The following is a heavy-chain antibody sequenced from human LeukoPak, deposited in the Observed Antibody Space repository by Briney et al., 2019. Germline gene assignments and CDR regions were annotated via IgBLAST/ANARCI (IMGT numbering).Heavy chain of an antibody. V-gene: IGHV4-59*08. CDR2: IYYSGST. D-gene: IGHD1-14*01. CDR3: ARLTGVYYYYYMAV. Sequence: SETLSLTCTVSGGSISSYYWSWIRQPPGKGLEWIGYIYYSGSTNYNPSLKSRVTISVDTSKNQFSLKLSSVTAADTAVYYCARLTGVYYYYYMAVWGKGTTVTVSS. CDR1: GGSISSYY. J-gene: IGHJ6*03.